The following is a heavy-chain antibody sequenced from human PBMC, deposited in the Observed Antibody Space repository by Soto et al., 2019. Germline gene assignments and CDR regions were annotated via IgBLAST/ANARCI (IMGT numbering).Heavy chain of an antibody. CDR3: ARAPRVVVPAATYYFDY. V-gene: IGHV3-48*02. CDR1: GFTFSSYG. Sequence: VQLVESGGGVVQPGRSLRLSCAASGFTFSSYGMHWVRQAPGKGLEWVSYISSSSSTIYYADSVKGRFTISRDNAKNSLYLQMNSLRDEDTAVYYCARAPRVVVPAATYYFDYWGQGTLVTVSS. J-gene: IGHJ4*02. D-gene: IGHD2-2*01. CDR2: ISSSSSTI.